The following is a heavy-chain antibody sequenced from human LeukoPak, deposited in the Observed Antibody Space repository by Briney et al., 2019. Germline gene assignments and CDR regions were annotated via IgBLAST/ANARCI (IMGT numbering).Heavy chain of an antibody. V-gene: IGHV4-59*01. Sequence: SESLSLTCTVSGGSIRSYYWSWIRQPPGKGLEWIGNIYNSGSTNYNPSLKSRVTISVDTSKNQFSLKLSSVTAADTAVYYCARGYCSGGICNWFDPWGQGTLVTVSS. CDR2: IYNSGST. CDR3: ARGYCSGGICNWFDP. CDR1: GGSIRSYY. D-gene: IGHD2-15*01. J-gene: IGHJ5*02.